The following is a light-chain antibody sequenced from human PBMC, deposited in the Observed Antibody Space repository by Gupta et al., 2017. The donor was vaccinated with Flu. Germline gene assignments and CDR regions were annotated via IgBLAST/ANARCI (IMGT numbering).Light chain of an antibody. V-gene: IGKV1-12*01. J-gene: IGKJ3*01. Sequence: DIQMTQSPSFVSASVGDTVTVTCRASQDINIWLGWYQQRPGKAPKLLIYAASRLRGGVPSRYNGSGSGTDFTLTITSLQPEDFATYYCQQSENLPLTFGHGTKVDIK. CDR3: QQSENLPLT. CDR1: QDINIW. CDR2: AAS.